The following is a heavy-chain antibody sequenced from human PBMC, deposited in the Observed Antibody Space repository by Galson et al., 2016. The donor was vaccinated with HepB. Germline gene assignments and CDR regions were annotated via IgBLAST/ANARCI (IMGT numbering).Heavy chain of an antibody. J-gene: IGHJ6*02. CDR2: IYVTASGSP. V-gene: IGHV4-4*02. CDR1: GDSISSSNW. CDR3: ARHHVTATGHGIDG. Sequence: SETLSLTCAVSGDSISSSNWWTWVRQPPGTGLEWIGEIYVTASGSPNYNPSLTSRVTISGDTSKNQFSLRLTSVTAADTAVYYCARHHVTATGHGIDGWGQGTMVTVSS. D-gene: IGHD2-21*02.